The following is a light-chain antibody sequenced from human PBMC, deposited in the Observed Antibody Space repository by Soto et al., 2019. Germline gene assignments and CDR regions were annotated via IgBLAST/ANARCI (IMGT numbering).Light chain of an antibody. J-gene: IGLJ2*01. CDR1: SSNIGINT. CDR3: AAWDDSLSGPL. Sequence: QSALTQPPSASGTPGQRVTISCSGGSSNIGINTVNWYQQLPGTAPKVLIYGNDKRPSGVPNRFSGSKSGTSASLAISGLRSEDEADYYCAAWDDSLSGPLFGGGTKLTVL. V-gene: IGLV1-44*01. CDR2: GND.